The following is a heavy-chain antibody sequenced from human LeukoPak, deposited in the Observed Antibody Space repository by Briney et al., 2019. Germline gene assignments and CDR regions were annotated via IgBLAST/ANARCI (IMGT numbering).Heavy chain of an antibody. J-gene: IGHJ5*02. CDR3: AREYDFWSGYSNWFDP. V-gene: IGHV1-18*01. CDR1: GYTSTSYG. Sequence: ASEKVSCKASGYTSTSYGISWVRQAPGQGLEWMGWISAYNGNTNYAQKLQGRVTMTTDTSTSTAYMELRSLRSDDTAVYYCAREYDFWSGYSNWFDPWGQGTLVTVSS. CDR2: ISAYNGNT. D-gene: IGHD3-3*01.